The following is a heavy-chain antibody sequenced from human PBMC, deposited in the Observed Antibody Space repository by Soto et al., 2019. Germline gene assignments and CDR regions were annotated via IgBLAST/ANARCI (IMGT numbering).Heavy chain of an antibody. CDR2: IYYSGST. Sequence: PSETLSLTCTVSGGSISIYYWSWIRQPPGKGLEWIGYIYYSGSTNYNPSLKSRVTIPVDTSKDQFSLKLNSVTAADTAVYYCARVRYGMDVWGQGTTVTVSS. J-gene: IGHJ6*02. CDR1: GGSISIYY. CDR3: ARVRYGMDV. V-gene: IGHV4-59*01.